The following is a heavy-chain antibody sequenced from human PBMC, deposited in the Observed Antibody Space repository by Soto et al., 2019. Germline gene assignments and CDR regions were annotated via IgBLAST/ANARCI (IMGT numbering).Heavy chain of an antibody. V-gene: IGHV3-7*03. D-gene: IGHD3-3*01. CDR1: GFTFSIYW. J-gene: IGHJ6*02. CDR3: TRVDYAFGRGYSPLYYYGMDV. Sequence: LRLSGVASGFTFSIYWMILVRQSPGNVLKWLADIKHDGNYTYYVDSVKGLFTISIYNADNSLYLQINSLKAEHTAVYYCTRVDYAFGRGYSPLYYYGMDVWAQRTRVTVCS. CDR2: IKHDGNYT.